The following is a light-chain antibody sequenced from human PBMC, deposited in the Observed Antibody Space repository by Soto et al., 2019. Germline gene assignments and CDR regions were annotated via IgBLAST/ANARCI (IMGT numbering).Light chain of an antibody. J-gene: IGKJ2*01. CDR3: QQYGRSPPYT. V-gene: IGKV3-20*01. Sequence: EIVLTQSPGTLSLSPGERATLSCRASQSVSSSYLAWYQQKPGQAPRLLIYGASSRATGIPDRFSGSGSGTDFTLTIIRLEPEDFAVYYCQQYGRSPPYTFGQGTKPEIK. CDR1: QSVSSSY. CDR2: GAS.